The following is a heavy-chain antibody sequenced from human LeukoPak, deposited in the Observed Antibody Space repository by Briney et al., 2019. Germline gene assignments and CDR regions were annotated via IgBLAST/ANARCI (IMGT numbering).Heavy chain of an antibody. D-gene: IGHD5-24*01. Sequence: SETLSLTCTVSGGSIGNFYWSWIRQPPRKGLEWIGYIFSSGTTNYNPSLESRVTISVDTSKKQFSLNLSSVTAADTAMYFCARQVPRDGYDDYWGQGTLVTVSS. J-gene: IGHJ4*02. CDR2: IFSSGTT. CDR3: ARQVPRDGYDDY. CDR1: GGSIGNFY. V-gene: IGHV4-59*08.